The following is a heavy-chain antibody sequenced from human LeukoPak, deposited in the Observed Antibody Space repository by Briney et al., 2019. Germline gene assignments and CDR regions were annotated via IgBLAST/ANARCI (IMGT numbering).Heavy chain of an antibody. CDR3: ARTTYYYDSSALD. V-gene: IGHV1-69*04. CDR1: GGTFSSYA. J-gene: IGHJ4*02. D-gene: IGHD3-22*01. Sequence: SVKVSCKASGGTFSSYAISWVRQAHGQGHERMGRIIPILGIANYPQKFQGKVPITAYKSKTKASMELNSRRAEDTAVYYCARTTYYYDSSALDWGQGTLVTVSS. CDR2: IIPILGIA.